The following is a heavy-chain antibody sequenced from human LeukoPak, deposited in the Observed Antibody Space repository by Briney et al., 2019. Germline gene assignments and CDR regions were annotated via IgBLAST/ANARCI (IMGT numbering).Heavy chain of an antibody. Sequence: PGGSLRLSCAASGFTFSSYSMNWVRQASGKGLEWVSSISSSSSYIYYADSVKGRFTISRDNAKNSLYLQMNSLRAEDTAVYYCARGGGLRVIYFYYYGMDVWGQGTTVTVSS. J-gene: IGHJ6*02. V-gene: IGHV3-21*01. CDR2: ISSSSSYI. D-gene: IGHD4-17*01. CDR3: ARGGGLRVIYFYYYGMDV. CDR1: GFTFSSYS.